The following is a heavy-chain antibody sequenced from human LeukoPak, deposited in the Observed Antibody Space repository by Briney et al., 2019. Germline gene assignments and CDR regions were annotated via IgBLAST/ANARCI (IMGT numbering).Heavy chain of an antibody. Sequence: SVKVSCKASGGTFSSYAISWVRQAPGQGLEWMGGIIPIFGTANYAQKFQGRVTITADESTSTAYMELSSLRSEDTAVYYCARERSRGFPPSLYPLRYGMDVWGQGTTVTVSS. D-gene: IGHD6-19*01. CDR1: GGTFSSYA. J-gene: IGHJ6*02. CDR3: ARERSRGFPPSLYPLRYGMDV. V-gene: IGHV1-69*13. CDR2: IIPIFGTA.